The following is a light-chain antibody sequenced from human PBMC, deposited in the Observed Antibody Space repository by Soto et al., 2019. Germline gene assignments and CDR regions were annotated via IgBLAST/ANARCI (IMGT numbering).Light chain of an antibody. CDR3: MQGLQTSFT. Sequence: DIVMTQSPLSLPVTPGEPASISCRSSQSLLHSNGYNYLDWYLQKPGQSPQVLIYLGSIRASGVPDRFSGSGSGTDFTLKISRVEAEDVGVYYCMQGLQTSFTFGPGTKVDIK. J-gene: IGKJ3*01. CDR1: QSLLHSNGYNY. CDR2: LGS. V-gene: IGKV2-28*01.